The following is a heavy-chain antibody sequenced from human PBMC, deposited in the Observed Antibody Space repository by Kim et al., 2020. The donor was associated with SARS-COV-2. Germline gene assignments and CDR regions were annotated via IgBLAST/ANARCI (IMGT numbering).Heavy chain of an antibody. V-gene: IGHV1-3*01. Sequence: KYSQKFQGRVTITRDTYASTAYMELSSLRSEDTAVYYCAREWKQQLVLATWGQGTLVTVSS. D-gene: IGHD6-13*01. J-gene: IGHJ5*02. CDR3: AREWKQQLVLAT.